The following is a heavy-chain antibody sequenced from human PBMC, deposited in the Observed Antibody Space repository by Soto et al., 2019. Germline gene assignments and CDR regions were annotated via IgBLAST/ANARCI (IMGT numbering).Heavy chain of an antibody. CDR1: GFTFSSYA. CDR3: AKVHYYDSSCFLGAFDI. J-gene: IGHJ3*02. D-gene: IGHD3-22*01. Sequence: GGSLRLSCAASGFTFSSYAMSWVRQAPGKGLEWVSAISGSGGSTYYADSVKGRFTISRDNSKNTLYLQMNSLRAEDTAVYYCAKVHYYDSSCFLGAFDIWGQGTMVTVSS. V-gene: IGHV3-23*01. CDR2: ISGSGGST.